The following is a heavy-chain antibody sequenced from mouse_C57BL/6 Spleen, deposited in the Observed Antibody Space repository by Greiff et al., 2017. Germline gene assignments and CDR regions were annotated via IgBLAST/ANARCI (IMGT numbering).Heavy chain of an antibody. J-gene: IGHJ2*01. D-gene: IGHD1-1*01. V-gene: IGHV1-54*01. CDR3: AREDDYGSSLDY. CDR2: INPGSGGT. Sequence: QVQLQQSGAELVRPGTSVKVSCKASGYAFTNYLIEWVKQRPGQGLEWIGVINPGSGGTNYNEKFKGKATLTADKSSSTAYMQHSSLTSEDSAVYFCAREDDYGSSLDYWGQGTTLTVSS. CDR1: GYAFTNYL.